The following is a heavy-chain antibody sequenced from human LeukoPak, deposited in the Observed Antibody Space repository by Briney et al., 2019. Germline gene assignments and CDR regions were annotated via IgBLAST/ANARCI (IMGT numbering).Heavy chain of an antibody. Sequence: GASVKVSCKASGYTFTGYYMHWVRQAPGQGLERMGWINPNSGGTKYAQKFQGRVTMTRDTSISTAYMELSRLRSDDTAVYYCARVTMIRGVYSLDYWGQGTLVTVSS. D-gene: IGHD3-10*01. CDR2: INPNSGGT. V-gene: IGHV1-2*02. CDR1: GYTFTGYY. J-gene: IGHJ4*02. CDR3: ARVTMIRGVYSLDY.